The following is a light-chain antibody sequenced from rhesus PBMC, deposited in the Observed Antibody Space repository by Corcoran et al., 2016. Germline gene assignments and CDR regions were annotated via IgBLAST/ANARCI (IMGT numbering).Light chain of an antibody. V-gene: IGKV1-21*01. CDR3: QHYYSTPYS. CDR2: EAS. Sequence: DIQMTQSPSSLSASVGDRVTITCRASQGITNELAWYQQKPGETPKLLFYEASSLQRVIPSRVSGSGSGTDFTLTISSLQSEDFATYDCQHYYSTPYSFGQGTKVEIK. J-gene: IGKJ2*01. CDR1: QGITNE.